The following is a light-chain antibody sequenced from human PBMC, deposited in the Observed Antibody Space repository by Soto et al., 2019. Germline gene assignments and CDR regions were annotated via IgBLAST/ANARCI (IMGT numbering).Light chain of an antibody. CDR3: QQRQYWPPIT. Sequence: VVTQSPPTLSLSPGERATLSCRTSLSVSSYLAWYQQKPGQAPRLLIYDASNRATGIPARFTGSGSGTDFNLTLSTLEPEDFAVYYCQQRQYWPPITFGQGTRLEIK. CDR2: DAS. J-gene: IGKJ5*01. CDR1: LSVSSY. V-gene: IGKV3-11*01.